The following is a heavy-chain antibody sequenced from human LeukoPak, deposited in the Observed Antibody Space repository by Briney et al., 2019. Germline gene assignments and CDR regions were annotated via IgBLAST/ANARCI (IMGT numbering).Heavy chain of an antibody. D-gene: IGHD1-14*01. CDR1: GFTFSSNG. J-gene: IGHJ4*02. CDR3: ARTSWTGSYYFDY. CDR2: IWYDGSNK. Sequence: GRSLRLSCAASGFTFSSNGMHWVRQAPGKGLEWVAVIWYDGSNKYYADSVKGRFTISRDNSKNTLYLQMNSLRAEDTAVYYCARTSWTGSYYFDYWGQGTLVTVSS. V-gene: IGHV3-33*01.